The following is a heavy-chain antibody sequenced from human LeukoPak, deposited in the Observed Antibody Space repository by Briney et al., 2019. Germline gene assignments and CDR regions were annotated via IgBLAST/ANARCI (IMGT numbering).Heavy chain of an antibody. Sequence: PSDTQSLTCTVSVGLISSYYGIWTRQPPGKALELIRYIYYSRSTNYNSSLKSRVTISVDTSKNQFSLKLSSVTAADTAVYYCADGAAEGAFDIWGQGTMVTVSS. CDR3: ADGAAEGAFDI. CDR2: IYYSRST. CDR1: VGLISSYY. V-gene: IGHV4-59*07. D-gene: IGHD1-26*01. J-gene: IGHJ3*02.